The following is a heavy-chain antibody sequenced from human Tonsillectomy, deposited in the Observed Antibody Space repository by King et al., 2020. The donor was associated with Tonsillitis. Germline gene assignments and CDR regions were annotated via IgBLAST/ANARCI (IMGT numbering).Heavy chain of an antibody. J-gene: IGHJ4*02. CDR3: ARHDYDYVRVTYRPKAYDFDH. CDR2: VHFSGST. Sequence: QMQESGPGLVKPSETLSLTCTVSGGSISSTHYYWGWIRQPPGKGLEWIGTVHFSGSTYYKPSLKSRVTISLYPSTNQLSLELSPVTAADTAVYYCARHDYDYVRVTYRPKAYDFDHGGQGTLVTVSS. V-gene: IGHV4-39*07. CDR1: GGSISSTHYY. D-gene: IGHD3-16*02.